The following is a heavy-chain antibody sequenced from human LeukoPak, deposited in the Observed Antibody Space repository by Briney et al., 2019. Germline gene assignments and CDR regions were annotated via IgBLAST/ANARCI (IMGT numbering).Heavy chain of an antibody. V-gene: IGHV4-59*11. CDR2: IYYSGST. D-gene: IGHD3-3*01. Sequence: SETLSLTCTVSGGSISSHYWSWVRQPPGKGLEWIGYIYYSGSTNYNPSLKSRVTISVDTSKNQFSLKLSSVTAADTAVYYCARGYDLWSGSAPLDYWGQGTLVTVSS. J-gene: IGHJ4*02. CDR1: GGSISSHY. CDR3: ARGYDLWSGSAPLDY.